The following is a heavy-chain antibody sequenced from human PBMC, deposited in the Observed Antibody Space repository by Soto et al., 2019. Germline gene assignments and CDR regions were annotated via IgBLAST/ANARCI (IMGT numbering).Heavy chain of an antibody. D-gene: IGHD3-10*01. CDR3: ARGSQLLWFGELQSAEVQYYMDV. J-gene: IGHJ6*03. V-gene: IGHV1-8*02. Sequence: ASVKVSCKASGYTFTSYGISWVRQAPGQGLEWMGWMNPNSGNTGYAQKFQGRVTMTRNTSISTAYMELSSLRSEDTAVYYCARGSQLLWFGELQSAEVQYYMDVWGKGTTVTVSS. CDR1: GYTFTSYG. CDR2: MNPNSGNT.